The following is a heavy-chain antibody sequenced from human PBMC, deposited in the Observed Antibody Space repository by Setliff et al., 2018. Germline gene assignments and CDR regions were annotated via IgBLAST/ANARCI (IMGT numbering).Heavy chain of an antibody. CDR3: ARRGAPASHDAFDI. CDR1: GYRFTTYW. Sequence: GESLKISCKGSGYRFTTYWIGWVRQMPGKGLEWMGIVFSGDSDTRYSPSFQGQVTMSADKSINTAYLQWSSLKASDTAMYYCARRGAPASHDAFDIWGQGTMVTVSS. J-gene: IGHJ3*02. CDR2: VFSGDSDT. D-gene: IGHD6-25*01. V-gene: IGHV5-51*01.